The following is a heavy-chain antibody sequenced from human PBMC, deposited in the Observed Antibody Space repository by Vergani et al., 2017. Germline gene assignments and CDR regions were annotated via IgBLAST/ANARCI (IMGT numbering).Heavy chain of an antibody. J-gene: IGHJ6*03. D-gene: IGHD3-3*01. CDR2: IYYSGST. CDR3: ARVTYYDFWSGYYNYYYMDV. Sequence: QVQLQESGPGLVKPSETLSLTCTVSGGSVSSGSYYWSWIRQPAGKGLEWIGYIYYSGSTNYNPSLKSRVTISVDTSKNQFSLKLSSVTAADTAVYYCARVTYYDFWSGYYNYYYMDVWGKGTTVTVSS. CDR1: GGSVSSGSYY. V-gene: IGHV4-61*10.